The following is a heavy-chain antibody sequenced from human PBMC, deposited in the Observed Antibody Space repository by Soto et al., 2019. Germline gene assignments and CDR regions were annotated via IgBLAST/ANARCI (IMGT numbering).Heavy chain of an antibody. D-gene: IGHD3-22*01. CDR2: ISGSAATT. Sequence: GGSLRLSCAASGFAFSNYAMHWVRQAPGKGLEYVSAISGSAATTHFADSVKGRFTISRDNSKNTLYLQMNSLRAEDTAVYYCARDRSYYDSSGSYSPPYWGQGTLVTFSS. CDR1: GFAFSNYA. J-gene: IGHJ4*02. CDR3: ARDRSYYDSSGSYSPPY. V-gene: IGHV3-64*04.